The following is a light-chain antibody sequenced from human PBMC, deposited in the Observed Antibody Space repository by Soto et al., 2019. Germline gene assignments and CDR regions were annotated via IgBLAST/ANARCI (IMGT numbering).Light chain of an antibody. V-gene: IGLV2-14*03. CDR2: DVT. J-gene: IGLJ2*01. CDR3: SSYTPTSAVA. CDR1: SSDVGGYNY. Sequence: QSALTQPASVSGSPGQWITISCTGTSSDVGGYNYVSWYQQHPGKAPKLMIYDVTNRPSGVSYRFSGSKSGNTASLTISGLQAEDEADYYCSSYTPTSAVAFGGGTQLTVL.